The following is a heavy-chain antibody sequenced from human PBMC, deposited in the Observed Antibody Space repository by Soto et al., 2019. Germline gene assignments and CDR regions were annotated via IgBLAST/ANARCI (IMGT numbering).Heavy chain of an antibody. V-gene: IGHV3-23*01. CDR3: AKVSGSRLYYYGMDV. CDR2: ISGSGGST. J-gene: IGHJ6*02. Sequence: GESLRLSCAASGFTFSSYAMSWVRQAPGKGLEWVSAISGSGGSTYYADSVKGRFTISRDNSKNTLYLQMNSLRAEDTAVYYCAKVSGSRLYYYGMDVWGQGTTVTVSS. D-gene: IGHD1-26*01. CDR1: GFTFSSYA.